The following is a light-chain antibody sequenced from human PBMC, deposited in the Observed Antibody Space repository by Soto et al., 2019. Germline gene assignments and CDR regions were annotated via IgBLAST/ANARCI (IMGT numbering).Light chain of an antibody. CDR3: QEDDGSRIT. J-gene: IGKJ5*01. CDR1: QSIRSGR. CDR2: DPS. V-gene: IGKV3-20*01. Sequence: EMVLTQSPGTLSLSPGERATLSCMASQSIRSGRLAWYQQQPGQAPTLVIFDPSSRASGIPERFSGSGCGKDFTLTITRLEPEDCAGYSCQEDDGSRITCGLGTRIEMK.